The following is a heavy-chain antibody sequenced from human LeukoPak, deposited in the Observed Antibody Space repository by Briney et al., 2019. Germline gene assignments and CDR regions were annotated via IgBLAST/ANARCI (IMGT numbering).Heavy chain of an antibody. Sequence: GGSLRLSCAASGFTFSSYSMNWVRQAPGKGLEWVSSISSSSSYIYYADSVKGRFTISRDNAKNSLYLQMHSLRAEDTAVYYCAREPRNRAYYYYYMDVWGKGTTVSVSS. CDR3: AREPRNRAYYYYYMDV. J-gene: IGHJ6*03. CDR2: ISSSSSYI. D-gene: IGHD2/OR15-2a*01. CDR1: GFTFSSYS. V-gene: IGHV3-21*01.